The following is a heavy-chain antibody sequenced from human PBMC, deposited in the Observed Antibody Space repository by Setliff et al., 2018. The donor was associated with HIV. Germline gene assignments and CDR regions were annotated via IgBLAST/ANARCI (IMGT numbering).Heavy chain of an antibody. J-gene: IGHJ3*02. D-gene: IGHD3-16*02. V-gene: IGHV1-2*02. CDR1: GYSFTGYY. Sequence: ASVKVSCKASGYSFTGYYLHWVRQAPGQGLEWMGWVYPNTGSTVYAQDFQGRVTMTADTSISTAYMELTSLRSGDTAVYSCARGIRDGLGDLSLEAFDIWGQGTLVTVSS. CDR3: ARGIRDGLGDLSLEAFDI. CDR2: VYPNTGST.